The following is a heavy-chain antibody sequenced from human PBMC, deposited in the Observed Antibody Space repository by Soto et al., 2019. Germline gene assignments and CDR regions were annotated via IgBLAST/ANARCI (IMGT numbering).Heavy chain of an antibody. V-gene: IGHV3-23*01. CDR2: ISGSGGST. Sequence: PGGSLRLSCAASGFTFSSYAMSWVRQAPGKGLEWVSAISGSGGSTYYADSVKGRFTISRDNAQNSLYLQMTSLRDEDTAVYYCARDPSRALDYWGQGTLVTVSS. D-gene: IGHD2-2*01. CDR3: ARDPSRALDY. J-gene: IGHJ4*02. CDR1: GFTFSSYA.